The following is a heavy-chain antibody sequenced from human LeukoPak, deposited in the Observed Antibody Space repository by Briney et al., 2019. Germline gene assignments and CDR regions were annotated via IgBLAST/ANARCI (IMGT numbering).Heavy chain of an antibody. J-gene: IGHJ4*02. CDR3: ARLRSGTFDY. CDR2: IKQDGSQK. V-gene: IGHV3-7*03. CDR1: GFTFSNYW. Sequence: GGSLRLSCVGYGFTFSNYWMSWVRQAPGKGLEWVANIKQDGSQKYYVDSLKGRFTISRNNAKNSLYLQMNSLRSDDTAVFYCARLRSGTFDYWGQGTLVTVSS. D-gene: IGHD1-1*01.